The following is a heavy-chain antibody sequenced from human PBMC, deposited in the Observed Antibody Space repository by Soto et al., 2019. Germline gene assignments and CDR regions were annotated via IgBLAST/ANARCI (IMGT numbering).Heavy chain of an antibody. V-gene: IGHV1-2*02. CDR1: GYAFTGFY. CDR2: ISPNTGGT. J-gene: IGHJ4*02. Sequence: ASVKVSCKTSGYAFTGFYIPWVRQAPGQGLEWMGWISPNTGGTSYAQKFQGRVTMTRDTSISTAYMELTRLRSDDTAVFYCARVRQPVLDYFDYWGQGTLVTVSS. CDR3: ARVRQPVLDYFDY. D-gene: IGHD3-3*01.